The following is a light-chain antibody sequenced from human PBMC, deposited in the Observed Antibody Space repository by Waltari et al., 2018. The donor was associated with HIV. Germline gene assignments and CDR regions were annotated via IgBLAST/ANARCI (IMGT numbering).Light chain of an antibody. CDR1: RDISRD. V-gene: IGKV1-6*01. Sequence: AIQLTQSSFPLYASFGDRVTIPCRARRDISRDVGWDQQKPGKAPKLMIFAASSLQTGVPSRFSGSGSGTEFTLTISDLQPEDFATYYCLQDYFYPLTFGVGTKVEIK. J-gene: IGKJ4*01. CDR2: AAS. CDR3: LQDYFYPLT.